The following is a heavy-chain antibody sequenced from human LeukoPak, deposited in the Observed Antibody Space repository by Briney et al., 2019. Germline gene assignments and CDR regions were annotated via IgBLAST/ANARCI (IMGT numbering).Heavy chain of an antibody. Sequence: ASVKVSCKASGYTFNSYGISWVRQAPGQGLECMGWISAYNANTNYAQKLQGRVTITTDTSTSTAHMELRSLRSDDTAVYYCARFTSLDVYAFDIWGQGTMITVSS. CDR2: ISAYNANT. CDR3: ARFTSLDVYAFDI. V-gene: IGHV1-18*01. CDR1: GYTFNSYG. J-gene: IGHJ3*02. D-gene: IGHD3-16*01.